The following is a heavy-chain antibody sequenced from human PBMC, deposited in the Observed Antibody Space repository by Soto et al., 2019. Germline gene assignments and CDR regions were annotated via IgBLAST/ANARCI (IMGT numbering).Heavy chain of an antibody. D-gene: IGHD3-3*01. V-gene: IGHV3-21*01. Sequence: VGSLRLSCAASGFTFSSYSMNWVRQAPGKGLEWVSSISSSSSYIYYADSVKGRFTISRDNAKNSLYLQMNSLRAEDTAVYYCAREEHSYYDFWSGYYTRYYGMDVWGQGTTVTVSS. CDR3: AREEHSYYDFWSGYYTRYYGMDV. CDR2: ISSSSSYI. CDR1: GFTFSSYS. J-gene: IGHJ6*02.